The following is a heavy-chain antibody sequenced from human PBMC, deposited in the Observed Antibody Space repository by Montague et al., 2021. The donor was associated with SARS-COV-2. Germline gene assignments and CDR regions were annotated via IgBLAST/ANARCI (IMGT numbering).Heavy chain of an antibody. Sequence: PALVKPTQTLTLTCTFSGFSLSTSGMCVSWIRQPPGKALEWLARIDWDDDKYYSTSLKTRLTISKDTSKNQVVLTMTNMDPVDTATYYCARTHHDILPGYYYDMDVWGQGTTVTVSS. CDR1: GFSLSTSGMC. CDR3: ARTHHDILPGYYYDMDV. D-gene: IGHD3-9*01. CDR2: IDWDDDK. J-gene: IGHJ6*02. V-gene: IGHV2-70*11.